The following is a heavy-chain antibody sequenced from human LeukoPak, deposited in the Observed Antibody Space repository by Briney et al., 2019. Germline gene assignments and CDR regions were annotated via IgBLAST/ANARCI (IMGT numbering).Heavy chain of an antibody. J-gene: IGHJ4*02. V-gene: IGHV4-39*07. Sequence: SETLSLTCTVSGGSISSSSYYWGWIRQPPGKGLEWIGSIYYSGSTYYNPSLKSRVTISVDTSKNQFSLKLSSVTAADTAVYYCARGGDYDFWSGYSHWGQGTLVTVSS. D-gene: IGHD3-3*01. CDR2: IYYSGST. CDR1: GGSISSSSYY. CDR3: ARGGDYDFWSGYSH.